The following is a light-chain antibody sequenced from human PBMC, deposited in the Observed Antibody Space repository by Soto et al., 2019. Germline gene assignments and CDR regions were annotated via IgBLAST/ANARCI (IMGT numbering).Light chain of an antibody. CDR1: QSVSSSY. CDR3: QQYGRSPPIT. V-gene: IGKV3-20*01. J-gene: IGKJ5*01. Sequence: EIVLTHSPGTLSLCPWEIATLSCRASQSVSSSYLAWYQQKPDQAPRLLIYGASSRATGIPDRFSGSGSGTDFTLTISRLEPEDFAVYYCQQYGRSPPITFGQGTRLEIK. CDR2: GAS.